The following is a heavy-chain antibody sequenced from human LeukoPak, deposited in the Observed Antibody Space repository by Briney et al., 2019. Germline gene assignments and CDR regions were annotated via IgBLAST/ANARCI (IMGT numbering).Heavy chain of an antibody. CDR2: ISGSGSTI. D-gene: IGHD3-22*01. V-gene: IGHV3-48*03. J-gene: IGHJ5*02. Sequence: GGSLRLSCAASGFTFSSYEMNWVRQAPGKGLEWVSYISGSGSTIYYADSVKGRFTISRDNAKNPLYLQMNSLRAEDTAVYYCARGRSLYYKDSSGYYTWGQGTLVTVSS. CDR1: GFTFSSYE. CDR3: ARGRSLYYKDSSGYYT.